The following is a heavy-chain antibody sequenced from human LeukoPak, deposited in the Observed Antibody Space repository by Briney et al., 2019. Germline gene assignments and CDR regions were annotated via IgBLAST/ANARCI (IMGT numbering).Heavy chain of an antibody. Sequence: GGSLRLSCAASGFTFSRYWMSWVRQAPGKGLEWVANIKEDGSVKYYVESVKGRFTTSRDNAKNSLYLQMNSLRAEDTAVYYCAASITMFDYWGQGTLVTVSS. CDR1: GFTFSRYW. D-gene: IGHD3-10*01. V-gene: IGHV3-7*02. J-gene: IGHJ4*02. CDR3: AASITMFDY. CDR2: IKEDGSVK.